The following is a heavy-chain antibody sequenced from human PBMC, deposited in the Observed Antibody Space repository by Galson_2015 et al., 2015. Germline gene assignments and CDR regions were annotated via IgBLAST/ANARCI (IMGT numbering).Heavy chain of an antibody. CDR1: GLTFDDYA. Sequence: SLRLSCAASGLTFDDYAMHWVRQAPGKGLEWVSGISRNSSNIGYADSVKGRFTISRDNAKNSLYLQMNSLRGEDTALYYCAKGQQFRTSNYYYPAMDVWGQGTTVTVSS. D-gene: IGHD6-13*01. V-gene: IGHV3-9*01. CDR2: ISRNSSNI. J-gene: IGHJ6*02. CDR3: AKGQQFRTSNYYYPAMDV.